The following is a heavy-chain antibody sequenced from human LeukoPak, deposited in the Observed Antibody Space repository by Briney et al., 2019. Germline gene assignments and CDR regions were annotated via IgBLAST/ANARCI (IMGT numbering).Heavy chain of an antibody. V-gene: IGHV4-4*07. CDR1: GGSISSYY. J-gene: IGHJ4*02. Sequence: SETLSLTCTVSGGSISSYYWSWIRQPAGKGLEWIGRIYTSGSTNYNPSLKSRVTMSVDTSKNQFSLKLSSVTAADTAVYYCARDGQVGAIDYFDYWGQGTLVTASS. D-gene: IGHD1-26*01. CDR3: ARDGQVGAIDYFDY. CDR2: IYTSGST.